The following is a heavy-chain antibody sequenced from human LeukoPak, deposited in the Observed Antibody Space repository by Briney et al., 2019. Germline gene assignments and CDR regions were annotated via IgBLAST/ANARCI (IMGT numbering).Heavy chain of an antibody. Sequence: SETLSLTCTVSGGSISSSSYYWGWIRQPPGEGLEWIGSIYYSGSTYYNPSLKSRVTISVDTSKNQFSLKLSSVTAADTAVYYCARLRFGDPGWFDPWGQGTLVTVSS. CDR1: GGSISSSSYY. D-gene: IGHD3-10*01. V-gene: IGHV4-39*01. CDR2: IYYSGST. J-gene: IGHJ5*02. CDR3: ARLRFGDPGWFDP.